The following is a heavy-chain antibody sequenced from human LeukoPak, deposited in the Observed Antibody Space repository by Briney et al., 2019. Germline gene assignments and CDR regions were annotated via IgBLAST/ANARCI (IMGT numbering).Heavy chain of an antibody. Sequence: PGGSLRLSCAASGFTFSNYAMHWVRQAPGKGLEWVAVISYDGSHKYYADSVKGRFTISRDNSKNTLYLQMNSLRAEDTAVYYCANSVTFGGALRGNWGQGTLVTVSS. D-gene: IGHD3-16*01. CDR3: ANSVTFGGALRGN. J-gene: IGHJ4*02. CDR1: GFTFSNYA. V-gene: IGHV3-30*04. CDR2: ISYDGSHK.